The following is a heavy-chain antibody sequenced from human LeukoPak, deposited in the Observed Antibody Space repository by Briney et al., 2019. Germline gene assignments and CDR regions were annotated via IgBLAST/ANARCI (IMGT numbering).Heavy chain of an antibody. V-gene: IGHV4-34*01. J-gene: IGHJ5*02. CDR1: GGSFSGYY. D-gene: IGHD5-18*01. Sequence: SETLSLTCAVYGGSFSGYYWSWIRQPPGKGLEWIGEINHSGSTNYNPSLKSRVTISVDTSKNQFSLKLNSVTAADTAVYYCARHAEMAETAMVRAFDPWGQGTLVTVSS. CDR3: ARHAEMAETAMVRAFDP. CDR2: INHSGST.